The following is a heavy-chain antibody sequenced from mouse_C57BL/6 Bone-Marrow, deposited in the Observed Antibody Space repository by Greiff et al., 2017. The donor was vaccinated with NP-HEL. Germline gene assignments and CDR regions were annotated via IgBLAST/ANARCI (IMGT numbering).Heavy chain of an antibody. CDR1: GYAFGSYW. CDR3: ARGDYGSSRFGYAMEY. J-gene: IGHJ4*01. D-gene: IGHD1-1*01. Sequence: VQLQQSGAALVKPGASVKISCKASGYAFGSYWMNWVKERPGTGLEWIGPIYPGDGDTKYNGKFKGKATLTADKSSSTAYMLVSSLSSEYFAVYFCARGDYGSSRFGYAMEYWGEVASVSVSA. V-gene: IGHV1-80*01. CDR2: IYPGDGDT.